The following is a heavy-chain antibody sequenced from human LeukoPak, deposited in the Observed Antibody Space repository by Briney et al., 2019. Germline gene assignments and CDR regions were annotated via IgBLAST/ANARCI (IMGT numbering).Heavy chain of an antibody. J-gene: IGHJ4*02. CDR1: GFTFSSYG. D-gene: IGHD5-18*01. Sequence: PGRSLRLSCAASGFTFSSYGMHWVRQAPGKGLEWVAVISYDGSNKYYADSVKGRFTISRDNSKNTLYLQMNSLRAEDTAVYYCAKAWLPVYFDYWGQGTLVAVSS. V-gene: IGHV3-30*18. CDR2: ISYDGSNK. CDR3: AKAWLPVYFDY.